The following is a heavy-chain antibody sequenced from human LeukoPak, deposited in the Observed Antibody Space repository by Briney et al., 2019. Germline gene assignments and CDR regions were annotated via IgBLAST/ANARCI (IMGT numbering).Heavy chain of an antibody. CDR2: IIPIFGTA. J-gene: IGHJ3*02. Sequence: GASVKVSCKASGGTFSSYAISWVRQAPGQGLEWMGGIIPIFGTANYAQKFQGRVTITADESTSTAYMELSSLRSEDTAVYYCASSSGSTIGAFDIWGQGTMVTVSS. CDR3: ASSSGSTIGAFDI. CDR1: GGTFSSYA. D-gene: IGHD1-26*01. V-gene: IGHV1-69*13.